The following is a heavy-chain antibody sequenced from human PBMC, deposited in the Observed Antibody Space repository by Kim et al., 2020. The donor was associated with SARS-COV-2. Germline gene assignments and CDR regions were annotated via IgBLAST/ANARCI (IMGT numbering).Heavy chain of an antibody. V-gene: IGHV3-23*01. CDR3: AKDKNIVVVVAAID. D-gene: IGHD2-15*01. CDR2: ISDSGGST. J-gene: IGHJ4*02. Sequence: GGSLRLSCVASGFTFSTYAMSWVRQAPGKGLEWVSYISDSGGSTYYADSVKGRFTISRDNSKNTLHLEMNSLRAEDTAVYYCAKDKNIVVVVAAIDWGQGTLVTVSS. CDR1: GFTFSTYA.